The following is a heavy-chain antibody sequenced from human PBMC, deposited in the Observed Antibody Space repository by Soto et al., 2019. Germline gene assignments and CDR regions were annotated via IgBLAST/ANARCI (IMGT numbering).Heavy chain of an antibody. Sequence: GASVKVSCKASGYTFTSNYIHWVRQAPGQGLEWMGIINPSDGSTTYAQKFQGRVTMTRDTSISTAYMELSSLRSEDTAVYYCASTGIWSGYPFYYYYYGMDVWGQGTTVTVS. V-gene: IGHV1-46*01. D-gene: IGHD3-3*01. CDR3: ASTGIWSGYPFYYYYYGMDV. CDR2: INPSDGST. J-gene: IGHJ6*02. CDR1: GYTFTSNY.